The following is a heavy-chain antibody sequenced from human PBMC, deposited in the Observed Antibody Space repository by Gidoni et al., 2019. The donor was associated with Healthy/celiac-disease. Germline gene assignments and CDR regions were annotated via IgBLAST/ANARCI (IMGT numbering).Heavy chain of an antibody. CDR1: GRSISSGGYY. CDR3: ARGYYDILTGYSYFDY. J-gene: IGHJ4*02. D-gene: IGHD3-9*01. V-gene: IGHV4-31*03. CDR2: IYYSGST. Sequence: QVQLQESGPGLVKPSQTLSLTRTVSGRSISSGGYYWSCIRQHPGKGLEWIGYIYYSGSTYYNPSLKSRVTISVDTSKNQFSLKLSSVTAADTAVYYCARGYYDILTGYSYFDYWGQGTLVTVSS.